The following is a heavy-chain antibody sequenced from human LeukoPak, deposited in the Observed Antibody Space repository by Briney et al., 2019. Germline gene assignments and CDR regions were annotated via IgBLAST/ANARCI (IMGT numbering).Heavy chain of an antibody. CDR3: ARASTDSSSSGYHRYYYYYMDV. J-gene: IGHJ6*03. CDR2: INPNSGGT. Sequence: ASVKVSCKASGGTFSSYAISWVRQAPGQGLEWMGGINPNSGGTNYAQKFQGRVTMTRDTSISTAYMELSRLRSDDTAVYYCARASTDSSSSGYHRYYYYYMDVWGKGTTVTVSS. D-gene: IGHD6-6*01. CDR1: GGTFSSYA. V-gene: IGHV1-2*02.